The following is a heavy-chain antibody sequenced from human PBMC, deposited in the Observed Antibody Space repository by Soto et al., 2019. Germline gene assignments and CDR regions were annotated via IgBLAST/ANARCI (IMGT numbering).Heavy chain of an antibody. CDR2: VAYSGTT. Sequence: QVQLQESGPGVVKPSETLSLTCTVSGGSISISGYYWSWIRQPPGNGLEYIGYVAYSGTTSFNPYLRSRVTNSIDTSKNQHSLRLTSVTPADAAIYYCARSRGGVALEYWGQGTLVPVSS. V-gene: IGHV4-61*08. CDR1: GGSISISGYY. CDR3: ARSRGGVALEY. J-gene: IGHJ4*02. D-gene: IGHD3-16*01.